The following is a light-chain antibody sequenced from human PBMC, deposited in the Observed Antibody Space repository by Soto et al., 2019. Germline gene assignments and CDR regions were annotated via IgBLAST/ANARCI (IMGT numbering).Light chain of an antibody. CDR3: QQYGSSRVT. V-gene: IGKV3-20*01. J-gene: IGKJ3*01. Sequence: EIVLTQSPGTLSLSPGERATLSCRASQSISGTLAWYQQKPGQAPRLLIYGASTRATSFPARFSGSGSGTDFTLTISSLQSEDFAVYYCQQYGSSRVTFGPGTKVDIK. CDR1: QSISGT. CDR2: GAS.